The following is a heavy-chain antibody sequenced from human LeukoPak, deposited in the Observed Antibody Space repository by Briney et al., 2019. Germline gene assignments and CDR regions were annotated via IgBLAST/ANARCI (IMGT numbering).Heavy chain of an antibody. CDR1: GFTFSNYP. D-gene: IGHD3-9*01. V-gene: IGHV3-64D*06. J-gene: IGHJ6*02. Sequence: GGSLRLSCSASGFTFSNYPMYWVRQAPGKGLEYVSGISSNGGSTSYADSVKGRFTISRDNSKNTLYLQMSSLRSEDTAVYYCARDQQAVLRYFDWLDVYYYYGMDVWGQGTTVTVSS. CDR3: ARDQQAVLRYFDWLDVYYYYGMDV. CDR2: ISSNGGST.